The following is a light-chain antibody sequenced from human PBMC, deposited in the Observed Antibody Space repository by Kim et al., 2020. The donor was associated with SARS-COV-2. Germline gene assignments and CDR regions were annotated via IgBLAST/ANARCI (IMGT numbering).Light chain of an antibody. CDR1: QSISSW. V-gene: IGKV1-5*03. CDR2: KAS. J-gene: IGKJ4*01. CDR3: RQYKSYSLT. Sequence: SASVGDRVTITCRASQSISSWLAWYQQKPGKAPKPLIYKASTLESGVPSRFSGSGSGTEFTLTISSLQPDDFATYYCRQYKSYSLTFGGGTKVEI.